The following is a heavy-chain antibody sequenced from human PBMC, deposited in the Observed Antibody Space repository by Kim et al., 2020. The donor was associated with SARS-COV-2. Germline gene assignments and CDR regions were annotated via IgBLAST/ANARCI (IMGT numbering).Heavy chain of an antibody. V-gene: IGHV3-13*01. D-gene: IGHD3-10*01. J-gene: IGHJ4*02. Sequence: YADSVMGRFTISRDNAKKSLYLHMNSLIAEDMAVYYCARDPTVRGVKARYWGQGTLVTVSS. CDR3: ARDPTVRGVKARY.